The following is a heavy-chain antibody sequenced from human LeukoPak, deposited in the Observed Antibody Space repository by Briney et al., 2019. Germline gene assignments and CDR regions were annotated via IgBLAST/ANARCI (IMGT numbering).Heavy chain of an antibody. D-gene: IGHD4-17*01. CDR3: ARASTTVPNLLDY. CDR2: IKGDGSDT. CDR1: GFIFSSYW. Sequence: PGGSLRLSCAASGFIFSSYWMHWVRQTPGKGLVWVSRIKGDGSDTLYADSVKGRFTISRDNSKNTLYLQTSSLGVDDTAVYYCARASTTVPNLLDYWGQGALVSVSS. J-gene: IGHJ4*02. V-gene: IGHV3-74*01.